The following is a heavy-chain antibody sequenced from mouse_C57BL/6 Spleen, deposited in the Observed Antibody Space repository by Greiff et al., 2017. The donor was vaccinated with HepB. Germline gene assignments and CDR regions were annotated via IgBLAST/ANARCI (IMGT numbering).Heavy chain of an antibody. CDR1: GYSITSGYY. CDR3: ASGLRRAGY. J-gene: IGHJ2*01. D-gene: IGHD2-4*01. Sequence: EVKLMESGPGLVKPSQSLSLTCSVTGYSITSGYYWNWIRQFPGNKLEWMGYISYDGSNNYNPSLKNRISITRDTSKNQFFLKLNSVTTEDTATYYCASGLRRAGYWGQGTTLTVSS. CDR2: ISYDGSN. V-gene: IGHV3-6*01.